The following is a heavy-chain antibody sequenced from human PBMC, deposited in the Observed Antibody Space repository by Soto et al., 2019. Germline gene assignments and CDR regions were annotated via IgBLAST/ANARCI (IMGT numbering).Heavy chain of an antibody. CDR3: AKGGGFSTIFDY. Sequence: GGSLRLSCAASGFTFSSYAMSWVRQAPGKGLEWVSAISSGGGSTNYADSVKGRFTISRDNSKNTLYLQMNSLRAEDTAVYYCAKGGGFSTIFDYWGQGTLVTVSS. D-gene: IGHD3-16*01. J-gene: IGHJ4*02. CDR2: ISSGGGST. CDR1: GFTFSSYA. V-gene: IGHV3-23*01.